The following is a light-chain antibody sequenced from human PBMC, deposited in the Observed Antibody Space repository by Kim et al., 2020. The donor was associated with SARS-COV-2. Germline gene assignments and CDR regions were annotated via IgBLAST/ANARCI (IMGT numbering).Light chain of an antibody. J-gene: IGLJ1*01. Sequence: GTVPLTCCLRSGSVSTSYYPSWYQQTPGQAPPTLIYSTNTRSSGVPDRFSGSILGNKAALTITWAQADDESDYYCVLYMGSGTPGDFGTGTKVTVL. CDR1: SGSVSTSYY. V-gene: IGLV8-61*01. CDR3: VLYMGSGTPGD. CDR2: STN.